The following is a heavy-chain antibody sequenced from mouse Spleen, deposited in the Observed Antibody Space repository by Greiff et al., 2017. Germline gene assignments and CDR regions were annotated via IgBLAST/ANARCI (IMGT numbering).Heavy chain of an antibody. Sequence: EVQVVESGGGLVKPGGSLKLSCAASGFTFSSYAMSWVRQTPEKRLEWVATISSGGSYTYYPDSVKGRFTISRDNAKNTLYLQMRSLRSEDTAMYYCARDRCDDYWGQGTTLTVSS. CDR1: GFTFSSYA. D-gene: IGHD2-14*01. CDR2: ISSGGSYT. V-gene: IGHV5-9-3*01. J-gene: IGHJ2*01. CDR3: ARDRCDDY.